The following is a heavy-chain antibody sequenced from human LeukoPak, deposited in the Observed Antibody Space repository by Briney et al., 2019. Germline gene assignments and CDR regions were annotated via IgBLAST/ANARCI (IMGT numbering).Heavy chain of an antibody. CDR2: IYHSGST. Sequence: MTSETLSLTCAVSGYSISSGYYWGWIRQPPGKGLEWIGSIYHSGSTYYNPSLKSRVTISVDTSKNQFSLKLSSVTAADTAVYYCARGPCLWFGELLYLGQGTLVTVSS. CDR1: GYSISSGYY. J-gene: IGHJ4*02. V-gene: IGHV4-38-2*01. CDR3: ARGPCLWFGELLY. D-gene: IGHD3-10*01.